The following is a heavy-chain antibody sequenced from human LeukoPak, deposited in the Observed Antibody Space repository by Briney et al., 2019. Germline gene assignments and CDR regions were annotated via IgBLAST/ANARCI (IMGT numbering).Heavy chain of an antibody. CDR3: ARAGAGGIVVVPTALLVDY. CDR2: ISAYNGNT. D-gene: IGHD2-2*01. J-gene: IGHJ4*02. CDR1: DYTFTSYG. V-gene: IGHV1-18*04. Sequence: ASVKVSCKASDYTFTSYGISWVRQAPGQGLEWMGWISAYNGNTNYAQKLQGRVTMTTDTSTSTAYMELRSLRSDDTAVYYCARAGAGGIVVVPTALLVDYWGQGTLVTVSS.